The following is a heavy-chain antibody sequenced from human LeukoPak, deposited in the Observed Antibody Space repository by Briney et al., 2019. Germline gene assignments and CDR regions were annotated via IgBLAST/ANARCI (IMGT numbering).Heavy chain of an antibody. V-gene: IGHV1-8*01. CDR2: MSPNSGDT. D-gene: IGHD7-27*01. Sequence: ASVKVSFKASGYTFTSHDINWVRQATGQGLEWMGWMSPNSGDTGYAQKFQGRVTMTSDSSISTAYMELSSLRSEDTAIYYCVRTPPNWGFDYWGQGTLVTVSS. CDR1: GYTFTSHD. CDR3: VRTPPNWGFDY. J-gene: IGHJ4*02.